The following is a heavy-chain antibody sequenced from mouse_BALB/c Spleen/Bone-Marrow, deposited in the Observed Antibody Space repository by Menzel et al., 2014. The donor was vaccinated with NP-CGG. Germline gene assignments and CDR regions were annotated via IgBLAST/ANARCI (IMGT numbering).Heavy chain of an antibody. CDR2: IYPGSGST. J-gene: IGHJ1*01. CDR3: ARYYDYDWYFDV. CDR1: GYTFTDYV. V-gene: IGHV1-77*01. Sequence: LVESGPELVKPGASVKMSCKASGYTFTDYVISWVKQRTGQGLEWIGEIYPGSGSTYYNEKFKGKATPTADKSSNTAYMQLSSLTSEDSAVYFCARYYDYDWYFDVWGAGTTVTVSS. D-gene: IGHD2-4*01.